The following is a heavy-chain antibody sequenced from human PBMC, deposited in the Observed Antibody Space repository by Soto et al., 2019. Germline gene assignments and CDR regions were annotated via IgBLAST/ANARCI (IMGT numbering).Heavy chain of an antibody. J-gene: IGHJ6*02. CDR3: AKDASSWFYYYYGMDV. CDR2: ISGYNDNT. D-gene: IGHD2-2*01. CDR1: GYIFSNFG. V-gene: IGHV1-18*01. Sequence: LVQSGPEVRKPGASVKVSCKAPGYIFSNFGISWVRQAPGQGLEWMGWISGYNDNTNYGQKFQGRVRMTTNISTSTAYMELTTLRSEDTAVYYCAKDASSWFYYYYGMDVWGQGTTVTVSS.